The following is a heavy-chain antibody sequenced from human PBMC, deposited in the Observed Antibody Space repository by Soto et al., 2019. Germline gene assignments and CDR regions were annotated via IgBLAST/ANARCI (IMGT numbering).Heavy chain of an antibody. CDR2: IYSGGST. J-gene: IGHJ3*02. CDR3: AATMTTGAFDI. V-gene: IGHV3-53*01. D-gene: IGHD5-12*01. Sequence: SLRLSCAASGFTVSSNYMSWVRQAPGKGLEWVSVIYSGGSTYYADSVKGRFTISRDNSKNTLYLQMNSLRAEDTAVYNCAATMTTGAFDIWGQGTMVTVSS. CDR1: GFTVSSNY.